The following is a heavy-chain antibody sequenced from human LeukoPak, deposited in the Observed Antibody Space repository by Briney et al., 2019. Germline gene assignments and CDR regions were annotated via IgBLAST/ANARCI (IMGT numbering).Heavy chain of an antibody. CDR3: ARGPQSVVASTIYHYYYYMDV. D-gene: IGHD5-12*01. V-gene: IGHV3-21*01. J-gene: IGHJ6*03. CDR1: GFTFNSYA. Sequence: GESLRLSCAASGFTFNSYAFNWVRQAPGKGLEWVSSIRANTTCIYYTDSVKGRFTISRDNARNSLYLQMNSLRAEDTAVYYCARGPQSVVASTIYHYYYYMDVWGKGTTVTVSS. CDR2: IRANTTCI.